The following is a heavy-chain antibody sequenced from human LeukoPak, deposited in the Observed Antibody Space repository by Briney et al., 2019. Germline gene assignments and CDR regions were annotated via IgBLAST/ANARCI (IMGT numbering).Heavy chain of an antibody. V-gene: IGHV1-18*04. CDR3: ARDNTLIAFDI. D-gene: IGHD2-2*02. J-gene: IGHJ3*02. Sequence: ASVKVSCKASGYTFTSYGISWVRQAPGQGLEWMGWISAYSGNTNYAQKLQGRVTMTTDTSTSTAYMELRSLRSDDSAAYYCARDNTLIAFDIWGQGTMVTVSS. CDR1: GYTFTSYG. CDR2: ISAYSGNT.